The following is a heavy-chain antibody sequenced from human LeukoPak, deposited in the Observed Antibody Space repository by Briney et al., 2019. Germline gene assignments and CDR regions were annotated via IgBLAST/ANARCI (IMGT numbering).Heavy chain of an antibody. CDR3: ARQADYNVLTGYFKGHLDY. V-gene: IGHV5-51*01. D-gene: IGHD3-9*01. J-gene: IGHJ4*02. CDR2: IYPGDSDT. Sequence: GESLKISCKGSGYSFNTYWIAWVRQMPGKGLEWMGIIYPGDSDTRYSPPFQGQVTISADESISTAYLHWSCLKASDTAMYYCARQADYNVLTGYFKGHLDYWGQGTLVTVSS. CDR1: GYSFNTYW.